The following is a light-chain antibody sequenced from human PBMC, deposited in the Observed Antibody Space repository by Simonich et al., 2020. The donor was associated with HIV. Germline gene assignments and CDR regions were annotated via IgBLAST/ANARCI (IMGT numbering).Light chain of an antibody. CDR2: KAS. V-gene: IGKV1-13*02. CDR3: QQSYSNPRT. Sequence: AIQLTQSPSSLSASVGDRVTITCRAGQGISIVLAWYQQKPGKAPKVLIYKASSLESGVPSRFSGSGSGTDFTLTISSLQPEDFATYYCQQSYSNPRTFGQGTKVEIK. J-gene: IGKJ2*01. CDR1: QGISIV.